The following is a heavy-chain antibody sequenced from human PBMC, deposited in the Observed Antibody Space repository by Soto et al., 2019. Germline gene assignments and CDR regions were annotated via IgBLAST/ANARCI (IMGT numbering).Heavy chain of an antibody. CDR1: GFTFSSYA. CDR3: AKDRGGFYGDYVLYFQH. Sequence: EVQLLESGGGLVQPGGSLRLSCAASGFTFSSYAMSWVRQAPGKGLEWVSAISGSGGSTYYADSVKGRFTISRDNSKNTLYLQMNSRRAEDTAVYYCAKDRGGFYGDYVLYFQHWGQGTLVTVSS. CDR2: ISGSGGST. V-gene: IGHV3-23*01. D-gene: IGHD4-17*01. J-gene: IGHJ1*01.